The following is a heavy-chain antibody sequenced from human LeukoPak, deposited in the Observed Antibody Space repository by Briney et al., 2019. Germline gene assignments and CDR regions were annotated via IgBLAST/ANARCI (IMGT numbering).Heavy chain of an antibody. D-gene: IGHD3-9*01. CDR1: GYSLTDVY. V-gene: IGHV1-24*01. CDR2: FDPEHGET. J-gene: IGHJ4*02. Sequence: ASVKVSCKVSGYSLTDVYMHRVRQARGKGLEWMGGFDPEHGETVYAPKFQGRVTMTEDTSTDTAYLELTSLRSEDTAVYYCATGAAETFDVLTGYLAVFDYWGQGNLVTVSS. CDR3: ATGAAETFDVLTGYLAVFDY.